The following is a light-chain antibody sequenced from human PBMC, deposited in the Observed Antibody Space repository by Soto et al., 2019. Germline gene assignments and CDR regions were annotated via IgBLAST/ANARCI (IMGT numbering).Light chain of an antibody. CDR1: QSISSY. CDR2: AAS. Sequence: DIPMTQSPSSLSASVGDRVTITCRASQSISSYLNWYQQKLGKAPKILIYAASNLQSGVPSRFSGSGSGTDFTLTISSLQPEDFATYYCQQSYSTPRTFGQGTKVELK. V-gene: IGKV1-39*01. J-gene: IGKJ1*01. CDR3: QQSYSTPRT.